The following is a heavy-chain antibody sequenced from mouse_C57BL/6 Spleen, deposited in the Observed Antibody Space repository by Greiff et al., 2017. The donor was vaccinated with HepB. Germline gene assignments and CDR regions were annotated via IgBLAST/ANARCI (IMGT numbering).Heavy chain of an antibody. CDR3: ARGAGTFWYFDV. Sequence: DVQLQESGGGLVKPGGSLKLSCAASGFTFSDYGMHWVRQAPEKGLEWVAYISSGSSTIYYADTVKGRFTISRDNAKNTLFLQMTSLRSEDTAMYYCARGAGTFWYFDVGGTGTTVTVSS. CDR2: ISSGSSTI. V-gene: IGHV5-17*01. CDR1: GFTFSDYG. J-gene: IGHJ1*03. D-gene: IGHD4-1*01.